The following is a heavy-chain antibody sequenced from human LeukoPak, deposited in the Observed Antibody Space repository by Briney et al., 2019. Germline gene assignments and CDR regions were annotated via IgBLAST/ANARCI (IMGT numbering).Heavy chain of an antibody. J-gene: IGHJ4*02. CDR3: AGDRAPRTIFGVVIMFDY. CDR1: GFTFSSYE. CDR2: ISSSGSTI. Sequence: QPGGSLRLSCTASGFTFSSYEMNWVRQAPGKGLEWVSYISSSGSTIYYADSVKGRFTISRDNAKNSLYLQMNSLRAEDTAVYYCAGDRAPRTIFGVVIMFDYWGQGTLVTVSS. D-gene: IGHD3-3*01. V-gene: IGHV3-48*03.